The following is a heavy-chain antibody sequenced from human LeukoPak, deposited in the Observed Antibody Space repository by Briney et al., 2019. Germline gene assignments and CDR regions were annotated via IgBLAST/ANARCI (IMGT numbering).Heavy chain of an antibody. D-gene: IGHD2-21*02. V-gene: IGHV3-48*03. CDR1: GFTFSSYE. CDR2: ISDVGTTQ. J-gene: IGHJ3*02. CDR3: ARDSSKVTAYDDALDM. Sequence: GGSLRLSCAGSGFTFSSYELNWVRQAPGKGLEWVSYISDVGTTQHYADSVKGRFTISRDNVKNSVFLQMKSLTAEDTAVYYCARDSSKVTAYDDALDMWGQGTMVIVSS.